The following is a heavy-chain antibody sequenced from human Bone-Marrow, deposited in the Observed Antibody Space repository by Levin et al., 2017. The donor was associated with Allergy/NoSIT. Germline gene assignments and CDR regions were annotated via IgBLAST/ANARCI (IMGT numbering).Heavy chain of an antibody. V-gene: IGHV3-23*01. CDR1: GFTFSSYA. D-gene: IGHD3-3*01. CDR2: ISGNGDST. J-gene: IGHJ4*02. CDR3: AKPPPSLRLPGY. Sequence: LSLTCAASGFTFSSYAMSWVRQAPGKGLEWVSAISGNGDSTFYADSVKGRFTISRDNSKNTLYLQMNSLRAEDTAVYYCAKPPPSLRLPGYWGQGTLVTVSS.